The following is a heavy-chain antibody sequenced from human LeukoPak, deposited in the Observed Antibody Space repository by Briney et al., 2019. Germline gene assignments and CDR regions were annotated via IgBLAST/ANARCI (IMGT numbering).Heavy chain of an antibody. CDR2: IIPIFGTA. J-gene: IGHJ6*03. D-gene: IGHD5-24*01. Sequence: GASVKVSCKASGYTFTSYGISWVRQAPGQGLEWMGGIIPIFGTANYAQKFQGRVTITADKSTSTAYMELSSLRSEDTAVYYCARGQRSYYYYYMDVWGKGTTVTVSS. CDR1: GYTFTSYG. CDR3: ARGQRSYYYYYMDV. V-gene: IGHV1-69*06.